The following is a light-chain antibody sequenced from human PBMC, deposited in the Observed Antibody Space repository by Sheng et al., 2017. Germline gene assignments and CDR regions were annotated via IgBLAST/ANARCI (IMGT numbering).Light chain of an antibody. CDR1: QSMSNY. J-gene: IGKJ1*01. CDR2: ATS. CDR3: QQTYNTPWT. V-gene: IGKV1-39*01. Sequence: DIQMTQSPSSLSASAGDKVAITCRANQSMSNYLNWYQHKSGQAPKLLIYATSTLQSGAPSGFSGSGSATEFTLTISSLHPEDFATYYCQQTYNTPWTFGQGTRVDI.